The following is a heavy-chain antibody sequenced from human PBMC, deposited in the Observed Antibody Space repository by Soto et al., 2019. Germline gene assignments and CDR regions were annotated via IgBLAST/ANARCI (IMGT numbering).Heavy chain of an antibody. Sequence: EVQLLESGGGLVQPGGSLRLSCAASGFTFSSYAMSWVRQAPGKGLEWVSAISGSGGSTYYADSVKGRFTISRDNSKNTLYLQMISLRAEDTAVYYCAIKAPSAERRNGLAFDYWGQGTLVTVSS. CDR3: AIKAPSAERRNGLAFDY. J-gene: IGHJ4*02. CDR2: ISGSGGST. V-gene: IGHV3-23*01. D-gene: IGHD1-1*01. CDR1: GFTFSSYA.